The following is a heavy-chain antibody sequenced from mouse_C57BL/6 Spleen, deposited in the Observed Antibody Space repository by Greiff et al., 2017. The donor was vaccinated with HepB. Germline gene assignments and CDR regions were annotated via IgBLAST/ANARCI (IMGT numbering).Heavy chain of an antibody. D-gene: IGHD2-5*01. J-gene: IGHJ3*01. CDR1: GYSITSGYD. V-gene: IGHV3-1*01. CDR3: ARGEGYYSNPAWFAY. Sequence: EVKLVESGPGMVKPSQSLSLTCTVTGYSITSGYDWHWIRHFPGNKLEWMGYISYSGSTNYNPSLKSRISITHDTSKNHFFLKLNSVTTEDTATYYCARGEGYYSNPAWFAYWGQGTLVTVSA. CDR2: ISYSGST.